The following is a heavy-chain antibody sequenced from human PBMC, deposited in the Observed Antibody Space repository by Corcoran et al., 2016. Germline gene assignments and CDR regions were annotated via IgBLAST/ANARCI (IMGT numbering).Heavy chain of an antibody. V-gene: IGHV1-18*01. CDR1: GYTFTSFG. D-gene: IGHD3-16*01. CDR3: TRDLGEMAPIFFDY. CDR2: ISAYNGNT. J-gene: IGHJ4*02. Sequence: QVQLVQSGAEVKKPGASVKVSCKASGYTFTSFGISWVRQAPGQGHEWMGWISAYNGNTNSAQNLQGRVTMTTDTDTSTAYMELRSLRYDATAVYYSTRDLGEMAPIFFDYWGQGTLVTVSS.